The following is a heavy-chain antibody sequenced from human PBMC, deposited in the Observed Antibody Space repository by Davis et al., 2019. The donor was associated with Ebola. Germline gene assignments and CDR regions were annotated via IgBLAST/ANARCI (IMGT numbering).Heavy chain of an antibody. J-gene: IGHJ6*02. CDR1: GYTFTSYD. Sequence: AASVKVSCKASGYTFTSYDINWVRQATGQGLEWMGWMNPNSGNTGYAQKFQGRVTMTRNTSLSTAYIELNSLRSEDTAVYYCGRGPEGYCSSTSCSYTRGYGMDVWGQGTTVTVSS. CDR3: GRGPEGYCSSTSCSYTRGYGMDV. V-gene: IGHV1-8*01. CDR2: MNPNSGNT. D-gene: IGHD2-2*01.